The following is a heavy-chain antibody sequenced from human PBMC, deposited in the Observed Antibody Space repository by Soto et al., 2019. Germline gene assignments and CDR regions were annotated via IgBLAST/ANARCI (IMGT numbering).Heavy chain of an antibody. CDR1: GYTFTSYD. CDR2: VNPNSGNT. V-gene: IGHV1-8*01. Sequence: QVQLVQSGAEVKRPGASVKVSCKASGYTFTSYDFNWVRQAPGQGLERMGWVNPNSGNTDYAQKFQGRVTMTRNTSIRTAYMELSSPRSEDTAVYYCARASYLDPAFDIWGQGTMVTVSS. J-gene: IGHJ3*02. CDR3: ARASYLDPAFDI. D-gene: IGHD2-2*03.